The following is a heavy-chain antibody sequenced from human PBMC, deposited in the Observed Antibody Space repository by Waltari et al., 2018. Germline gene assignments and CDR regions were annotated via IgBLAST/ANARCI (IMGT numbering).Heavy chain of an antibody. CDR2: IKPDGSER. V-gene: IGHV3-7*01. CDR1: GFTFSRSW. D-gene: IGHD7-27*01. Sequence: EVQLVESGGGSVQPGGSLRLSCAASGFTFSRSWMSWVRQAPGKGLEWMANIKPDGSERYYVGSVKGRFTISRDNAKNSLYLQMDTLRAEDTAVYYCARDFNWGWDYWGQGTLVTVSS. J-gene: IGHJ4*02. CDR3: ARDFNWGWDY.